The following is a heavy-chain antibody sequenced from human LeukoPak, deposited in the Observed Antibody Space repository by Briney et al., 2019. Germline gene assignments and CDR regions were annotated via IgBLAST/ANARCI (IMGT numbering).Heavy chain of an antibody. CDR3: ARSIAAALPDWFDH. CDR2: IYSGGST. CDR1: GFTVSSNY. D-gene: IGHD6-13*01. J-gene: IGHJ5*02. V-gene: IGHV3-66*02. Sequence: PGGSPRLSCAASGFTVSSNYMSWVRQAPGKGLEWVSVIYSGGSTYYADSVKGRFTISRDNSKNTLYLQMNSLRAEDTAVYYCARSIAAALPDWFDHWGQGTLVTVSS.